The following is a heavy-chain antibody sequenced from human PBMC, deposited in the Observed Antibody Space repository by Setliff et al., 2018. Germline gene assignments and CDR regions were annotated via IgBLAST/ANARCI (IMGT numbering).Heavy chain of an antibody. CDR1: GYASTGYY. J-gene: IGHJ4*02. V-gene: IGHV1-2*04. CDR2: INPNSGGT. Sequence: RASVKVSCKASGYASTGYYMHWVRQAPGQGLEWMGWINPNSGGTNYAQKFQGWVTMTRDTSISIAYMELSRLRSDDTAVYYCARSDSSGYYFDYWGQGTLVTVSS. D-gene: IGHD3-22*01. CDR3: ARSDSSGYYFDY.